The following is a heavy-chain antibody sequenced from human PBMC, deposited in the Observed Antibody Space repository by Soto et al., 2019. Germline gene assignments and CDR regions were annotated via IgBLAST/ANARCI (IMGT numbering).Heavy chain of an antibody. J-gene: IGHJ5*02. Sequence: SETLSLTCTVSGGSISSYYWSWIRQPPGKGLEWIGEINHSGSANYNPSLKSRVTISVDTSKNQFSLKLSSAAAADTAVYYCARGWRQLVPNWFDPWGQGTLVTVSS. V-gene: IGHV4-34*01. CDR3: ARGWRQLVPNWFDP. D-gene: IGHD6-6*01. CDR2: INHSGSA. CDR1: GGSISSYY.